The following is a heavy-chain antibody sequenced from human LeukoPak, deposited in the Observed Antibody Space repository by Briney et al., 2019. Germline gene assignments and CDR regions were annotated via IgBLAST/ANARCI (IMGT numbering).Heavy chain of an antibody. V-gene: IGHV4-59*01. J-gene: IGHJ4*02. CDR2: IYFSGST. CDR1: GGSISTFY. Sequence: ESSETLSVTCTVSGGSISTFYWSWIRQPPGKGLEWIGYIYFSGSTNYNPSLKSRVTISVDTSKNQFSLKLSSVTAADTAVYYCARGVRYYGSGSLDYWGQGTLVTASS. D-gene: IGHD3-10*01. CDR3: ARGVRYYGSGSLDY.